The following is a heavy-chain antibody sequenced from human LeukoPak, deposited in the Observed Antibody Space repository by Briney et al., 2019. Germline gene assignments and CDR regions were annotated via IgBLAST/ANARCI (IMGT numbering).Heavy chain of an antibody. Sequence: GASVKVSCKASGYTFTGYFMHWVRQAPGQGLEWMGWISAYNGNTNYAQKLQGRVTMTTDTSTSTAYMELRSLRSDDTAVYYCAREGGSGTHYYYYGMDVWGQGTTVTVSS. CDR3: AREGGSGTHYYYYGMDV. CDR1: GYTFTGYF. CDR2: ISAYNGNT. J-gene: IGHJ6*02. D-gene: IGHD2-2*01. V-gene: IGHV1-18*04.